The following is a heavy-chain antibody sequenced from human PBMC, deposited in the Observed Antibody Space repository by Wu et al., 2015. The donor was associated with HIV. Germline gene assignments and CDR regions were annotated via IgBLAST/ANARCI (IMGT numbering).Heavy chain of an antibody. V-gene: IGHV1-8*03. J-gene: IGHJ4*02. D-gene: IGHD3-3*01. Sequence: QVQLVQSGAEVKKPGASVKVSCKASGYTFTSYDINWVRQATGQGLEWMGWMNPNSGNTGYAQKFQGRVTITRNTSISTAYMELSSLRSEDTAVYYCARGVNSVDYDFWSGVYYFDYWGQGTLVTVSS. CDR2: MNPNSGNT. CDR3: ARGVNSVDYDFWSGVYYFDY. CDR1: GYTFTSYD.